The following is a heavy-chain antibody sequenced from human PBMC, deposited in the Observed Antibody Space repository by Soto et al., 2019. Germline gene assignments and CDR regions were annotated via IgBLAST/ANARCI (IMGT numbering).Heavy chain of an antibody. Sequence: PGGSLRLSCAASGFTFSSYAMSWVRQAPGKGLEYVSAISSNGGSTYYANSVKGRFTIPRDNSKNTLYLQMGSLRAEDMAVYYCARVGGSGSYYYYYMDVWGKGTTVTVSS. CDR3: ARVGGSGSYYYYYMDV. CDR2: ISSNGGST. J-gene: IGHJ6*03. CDR1: GFTFSSYA. D-gene: IGHD3-10*01. V-gene: IGHV3-64*01.